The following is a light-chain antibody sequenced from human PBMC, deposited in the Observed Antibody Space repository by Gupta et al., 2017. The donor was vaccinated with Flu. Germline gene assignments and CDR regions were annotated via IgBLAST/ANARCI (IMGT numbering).Light chain of an antibody. CDR1: QSLIFIDGSAY. CDR3: MQSTGWPRT. J-gene: IGKJ1*01. V-gene: IGKV2-30*01. CDR2: KVS. Sequence: DAVLTQSPLSLPVTLGQPASISCRSSQSLIFIDGSAYLSWFQQRPGQSPRRLIYKVSNRDSGVPDRFSGSGSGTDFTLKISRVEAEDVGVYYCMQSTGWPRTFGQGTKVEIK.